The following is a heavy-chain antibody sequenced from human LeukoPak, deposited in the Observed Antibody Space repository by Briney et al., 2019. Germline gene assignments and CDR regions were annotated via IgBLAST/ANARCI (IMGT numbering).Heavy chain of an antibody. CDR2: INPSGGST. D-gene: IGHD3-22*01. J-gene: IGHJ4*02. CDR1: RYTFTSYY. V-gene: IGHV1-46*03. Sequence: ASVKVSCKASRYTFTSYYMHWVRQAPGQGLEWMGIINPSGGSTNYAQKFQGRVTMTRDTSTSTVYMELSSLRSEDTAVYYCVTPMGATSGYHFDYWGQGTLVTVS. CDR3: VTPMGATSGYHFDY.